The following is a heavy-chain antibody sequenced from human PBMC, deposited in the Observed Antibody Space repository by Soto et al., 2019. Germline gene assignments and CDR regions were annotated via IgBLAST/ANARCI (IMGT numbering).Heavy chain of an antibody. CDR3: ARVAPAEMATTRGVLDY. CDR1: GGSISSYY. V-gene: IGHV4-59*01. D-gene: IGHD5-12*01. J-gene: IGHJ4*02. Sequence: SETLSLTCTVSGGSISSYYWSWIRQPPGKGLEWIGYIYYSGSTNYNPSLKSRVTISVDTSKNQFSLKLSSVHAADTAVYYCARVAPAEMATTRGVLDYWGQGTLVTVSS. CDR2: IYYSGST.